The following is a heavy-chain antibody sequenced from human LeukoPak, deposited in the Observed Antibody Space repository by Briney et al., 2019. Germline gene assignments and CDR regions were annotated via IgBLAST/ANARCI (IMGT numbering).Heavy chain of an antibody. V-gene: IGHV5-51*01. D-gene: IGHD5-18*01. Sequence: GESLKISCKGSGYSFASYWIGWVRQMPGKDLEWMGIIYPGDSDARYSPSFQGQVTISADKSISTSYLQWSNVKASDTAMYYCARVNTAVFDYWGQGTLVTVSS. CDR3: ARVNTAVFDY. CDR2: IYPGDSDA. J-gene: IGHJ4*02. CDR1: GYSFASYW.